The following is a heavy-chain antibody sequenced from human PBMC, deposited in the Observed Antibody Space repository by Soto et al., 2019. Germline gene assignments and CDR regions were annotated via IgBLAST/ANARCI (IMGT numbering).Heavy chain of an antibody. CDR3: ARDGPAVVGTFDN. D-gene: IGHD6-19*01. V-gene: IGHV3-33*01. CDR1: GFTFRNYG. CDR2: IYNDGRHS. Sequence: PGGSLRLSCVVSGFTFRNYGMHWLRQAPGKGLEWLAMIYNDGRHSEYTDSVKGRFIISRDNSKDTLHLQMNNLGVADTAVYYCARDGPAVVGTFDNWGQGTLVTV. J-gene: IGHJ4*02.